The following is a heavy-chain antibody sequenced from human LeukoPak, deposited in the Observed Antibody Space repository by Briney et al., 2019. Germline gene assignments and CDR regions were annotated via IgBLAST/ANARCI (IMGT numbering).Heavy chain of an antibody. D-gene: IGHD2-21*02. Sequence: KPSETLSLTCTVSGGSISSYYWSWIRQPPGKGLEWIGYIYYSGSTNYNPSLKSRVTISVDTSKNQFSLKLSSVTAADTAVYYCARVEFHDCMHWYFDLWGSGTLVTVSS. CDR1: GGSISSYY. CDR2: IYYSGST. CDR3: ARVEFHDCMHWYFDL. J-gene: IGHJ2*01. V-gene: IGHV4-59*01.